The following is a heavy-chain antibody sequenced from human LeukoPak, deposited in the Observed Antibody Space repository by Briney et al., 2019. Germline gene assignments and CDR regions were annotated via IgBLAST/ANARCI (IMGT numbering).Heavy chain of an antibody. J-gene: IGHJ6*02. V-gene: IGHV3-23*01. D-gene: IGHD2-2*02. CDR2: ISDSGSDT. CDR1: GFTFSSYA. Sequence: HPWGSLRLSCSGFTFSSYAMSWVRQAPGKGLEWVSTISDSGSDTYYADSVKGRFTISRDNSKNTLYLQMKGLRAEDTAVYYCARTVGYCSSSSCYTGQINDYYYYGMDVWGQGTTVTVSS. CDR3: ARTVGYCSSSSCYTGQINDYYYYGMDV.